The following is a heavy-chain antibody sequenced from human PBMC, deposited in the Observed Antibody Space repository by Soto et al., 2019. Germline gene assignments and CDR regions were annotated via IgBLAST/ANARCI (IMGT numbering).Heavy chain of an antibody. CDR1: GGSTRNYF. V-gene: IGHV4-59*01. CDR2: IYYSGTT. D-gene: IGHD3-9*01. Sequence: QVQLQESGPGLVKPSETLSLTCTVSGGSTRNYFWSWIRQPPGKGLEWIGCIYYSGTTNYNSSLKSRVTLSLDTSKNQFPLRLRSVTAADTAVYYCARYVNPYDTAVWFDPWGQGTLVTVSS. CDR3: ARYVNPYDTAVWFDP. J-gene: IGHJ5*02.